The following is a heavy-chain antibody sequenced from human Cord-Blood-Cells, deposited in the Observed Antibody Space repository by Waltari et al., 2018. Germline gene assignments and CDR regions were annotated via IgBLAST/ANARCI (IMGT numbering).Heavy chain of an antibody. CDR2: ISSSGSTI. Sequence: EVQLVESGGGLVQPGGSLRLSCAASGFTFSSYEMNWVRQAPGKGLEGGSYISSSGSTIYYADSVKGRFTISRDNAKNSLYLQMNSLRAEDTAVYYCARVAAAGTEYFQHWGQGTLVTVSS. J-gene: IGHJ1*01. CDR3: ARVAAAGTEYFQH. D-gene: IGHD6-13*01. V-gene: IGHV3-48*03. CDR1: GFTFSSYE.